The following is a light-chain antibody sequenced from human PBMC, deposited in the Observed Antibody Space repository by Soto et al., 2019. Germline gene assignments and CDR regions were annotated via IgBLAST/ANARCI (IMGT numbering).Light chain of an antibody. CDR2: SNN. CDR3: AAWDDSLNGYV. CDR1: SSNIGSKD. J-gene: IGLJ1*01. Sequence: QSVLAQPPSASGTPGQRVTISCSESSSNIGSKDVNWYQQLPETAPKVLMYSNNQRPSGVPDRFSGSKSGTSASLAISGLQSEDEADYYCAAWDDSLNGYVFGTGTKVTVL. V-gene: IGLV1-44*01.